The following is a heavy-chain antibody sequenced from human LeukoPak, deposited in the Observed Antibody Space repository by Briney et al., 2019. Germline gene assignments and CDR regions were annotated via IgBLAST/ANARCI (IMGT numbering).Heavy chain of an antibody. CDR2: IWYDGSKT. CDR3: ARGRGLNGPLSYVDY. J-gene: IGHJ4*02. D-gene: IGHD1-1*01. CDR1: GFSFSGYG. V-gene: IGHV3-33*01. Sequence: PGGSLRLTCAASGFSFSGYGMHWVRQAPGKGLEWVALIWYDGSKTYYGDSVKGRFTISRDNSKNRLYLQMNTLRAEDTAVYYCARGRGLNGPLSYVDYWGQGTLVTVSS.